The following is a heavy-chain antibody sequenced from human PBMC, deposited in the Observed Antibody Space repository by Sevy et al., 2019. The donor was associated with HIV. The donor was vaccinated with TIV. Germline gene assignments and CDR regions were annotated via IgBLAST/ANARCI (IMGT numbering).Heavy chain of an antibody. J-gene: IGHJ5*02. V-gene: IGHV4-31*03. D-gene: IGHD5-12*01. Sequence: SETLSLTCTVSGASMRSGTYYWSWIRQHPGKGLEWIGYIYYTGSTYYNPSLKSRVIISLDASKNQFSLKLSSVTAADTAVYYCAGGRLIVAREGWFDPWGQGTLVTVSS. CDR3: AGGRLIVAREGWFDP. CDR2: IYYTGST. CDR1: GASMRSGTYY.